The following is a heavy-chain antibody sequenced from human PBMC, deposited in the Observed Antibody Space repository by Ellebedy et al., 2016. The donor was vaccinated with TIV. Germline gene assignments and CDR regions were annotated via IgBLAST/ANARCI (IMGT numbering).Heavy chain of an antibody. D-gene: IGHD3-22*01. CDR1: GYTFTSYG. Sequence: ASVKVSXXASGYTFTSYGISWVRQAPGQGLEWMGWISAYNGNTNYAQKLQGRVTMTTDTSTSTAYMELRSLRSDDTAVYYCAKNTVGAASSGYPTSGAFDIWGQGTMVTVSS. CDR3: AKNTVGAASSGYPTSGAFDI. CDR2: ISAYNGNT. V-gene: IGHV1-18*01. J-gene: IGHJ3*02.